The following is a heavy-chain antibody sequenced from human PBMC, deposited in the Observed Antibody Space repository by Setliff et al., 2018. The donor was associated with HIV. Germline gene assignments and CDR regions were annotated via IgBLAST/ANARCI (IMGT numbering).Heavy chain of an antibody. D-gene: IGHD2-2*01. Sequence: SETLSLTCTVSGGSISSYYWSWIRQPPGKGLEWIGYIYTSGSTNYNPSLKSRVTVSVDTSKNQFSLKLSSVTAADTAVYYCARSWYQLLLGAFDIWGQGTMVTVSS. V-gene: IGHV4-4*08. CDR1: GGSISSYY. CDR3: ARSWYQLLLGAFDI. CDR2: IYTSGST. J-gene: IGHJ3*02.